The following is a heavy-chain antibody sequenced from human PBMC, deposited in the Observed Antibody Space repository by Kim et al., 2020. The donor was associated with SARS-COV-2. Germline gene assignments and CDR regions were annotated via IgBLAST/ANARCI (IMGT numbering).Heavy chain of an antibody. V-gene: IGHV3-48*02. Sequence: SVKGRFTISRGNAKNSVYLQVNSLRDEDTAVYYCARVYGSGKSYYYYGMDVWGQGTTVTVSS. CDR3: ARVYGSGKSYYYYGMDV. D-gene: IGHD3-10*01. J-gene: IGHJ6*02.